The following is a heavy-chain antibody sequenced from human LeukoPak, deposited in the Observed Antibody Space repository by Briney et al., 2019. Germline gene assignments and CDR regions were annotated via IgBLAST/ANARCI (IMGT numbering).Heavy chain of an antibody. CDR2: IYYSGST. V-gene: IGHV4-59*08. J-gene: IGHJ5*02. CDR1: GGSISSYY. D-gene: IGHD3-3*01. CDR3: ARSPLYDFWSGYTPHNWFDP. Sequence: SETLSLTCTVSGGSISSYYWSWIRQPPGKGLEWIGYIYYSGSTNYNPSLKSRVTISVDTSKNQFSLKLSSVTAADTAVYYCARSPLYDFWSGYTPHNWFDPWGQGTLVTVSS.